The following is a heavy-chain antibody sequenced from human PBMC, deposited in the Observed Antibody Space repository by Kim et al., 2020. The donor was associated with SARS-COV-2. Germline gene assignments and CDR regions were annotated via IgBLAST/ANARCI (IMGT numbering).Heavy chain of an antibody. CDR2: IYYSGST. CDR3: ARGSITMIVVVTDAFDI. D-gene: IGHD3-22*01. CDR1: GGSISSSSYY. V-gene: IGHV4-39*07. Sequence: SETLSLTCTVSGGSISSSSYYLGWIRQPPGKGLEWIGSIYYSGSTYYNPSLKSRVTISVDTSKNQFSLKLSSVTAADTAVYYCARGSITMIVVVTDAFDIWGQGTMVTVSS. J-gene: IGHJ3*02.